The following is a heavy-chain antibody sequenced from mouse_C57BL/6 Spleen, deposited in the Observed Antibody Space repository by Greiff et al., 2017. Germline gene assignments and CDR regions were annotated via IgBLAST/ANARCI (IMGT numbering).Heavy chain of an antibody. V-gene: IGHV1-58*01. J-gene: IGHJ4*01. D-gene: IGHD1-1*01. CDR3: ARSPDSSPRYALDG. Sequence: VQLQQSGAELVRPGSSVKMSCKTSGYTFTSYGINWVKQRPGQGLEWIGYIYTGNGYTNYNEKFKGKATLTSDTSSSTAYMQLSSLTSEDSAIYFGARSPDSSPRYALDGWGKGTTVTVSS. CDR1: GYTFTSYG. CDR2: IYTGNGYT.